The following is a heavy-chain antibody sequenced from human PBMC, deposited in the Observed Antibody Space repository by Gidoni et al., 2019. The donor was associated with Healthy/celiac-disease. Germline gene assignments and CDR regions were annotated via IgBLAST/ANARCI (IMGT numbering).Heavy chain of an antibody. CDR1: GFTFSRYG. CDR3: ARDQGHYSSSDYFDY. D-gene: IGHD6-6*01. Sequence: QVQLVESGGGVVQPGRSLRLSCAASGFTFSRYGRHWVRQAPGQGPEWVAVIWYDGSNKYYADSVKGRFTISRDNSKNTLYLQMNSLRAEDTAVYYCARDQGHYSSSDYFDYWGQGTLVTVSS. V-gene: IGHV3-33*01. J-gene: IGHJ4*02. CDR2: IWYDGSNK.